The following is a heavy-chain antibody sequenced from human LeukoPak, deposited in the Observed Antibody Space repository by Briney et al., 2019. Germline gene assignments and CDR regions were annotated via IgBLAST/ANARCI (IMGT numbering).Heavy chain of an antibody. V-gene: IGHV3-64*01. D-gene: IGHD1-14*01. Sequence: PGGSLRLSCAASGFTFSSYAMHWVRQDPGKGLDYVSAISSNGGSTYYANSVKGRFTISRDNSKNTLYLQMGSLRAEDMAVYYCARDNPWMIAFDIWGQGTMVTVSS. CDR1: GFTFSSYA. J-gene: IGHJ3*02. CDR3: ARDNPWMIAFDI. CDR2: ISSNGGST.